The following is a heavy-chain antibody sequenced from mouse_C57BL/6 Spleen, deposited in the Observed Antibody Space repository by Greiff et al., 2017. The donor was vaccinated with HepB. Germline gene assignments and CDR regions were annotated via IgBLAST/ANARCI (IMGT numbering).Heavy chain of an antibody. D-gene: IGHD2-5*01. CDR3: ARSYYSNRYAMDY. Sequence: QVQLQQSGAELVKPGASVKMSCKASGYTFTSYWITWVKQRPGQGLEWIGDIYPGSGSTNYNEKFKSKATLTVDTSSSTAYMQLSSLTSEDSAVYYCARSYYSNRYAMDYWGQGTSVTVSS. CDR2: IYPGSGST. J-gene: IGHJ4*01. V-gene: IGHV1-55*01. CDR1: GYTFTSYW.